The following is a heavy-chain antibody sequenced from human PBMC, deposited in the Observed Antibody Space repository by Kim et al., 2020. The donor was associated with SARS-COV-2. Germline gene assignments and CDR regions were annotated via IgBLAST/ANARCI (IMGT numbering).Heavy chain of an antibody. Sequence: GGSLRLSCEASGFLFTSYYIHWVRQAPGKGLVWISRANSDGSNTIYADSVKDRFTISRDNVRNTVYLQMNSLRAEDTAVYFCARDAGSYECYFDYWGQGT. CDR2: ANSDGSNT. CDR3: ARDAGSYECYFDY. J-gene: IGHJ4*02. CDR1: GFLFTSYY. V-gene: IGHV3-74*01. D-gene: IGHD3-10*01.